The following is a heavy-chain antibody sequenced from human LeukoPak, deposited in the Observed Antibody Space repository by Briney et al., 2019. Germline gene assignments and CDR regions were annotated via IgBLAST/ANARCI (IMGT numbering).Heavy chain of an antibody. D-gene: IGHD7-27*01. V-gene: IGHV4-30-4*07. Sequence: SETLSLTCAVSGGSISSGGYSWSWIRQPPGKGLEWIGYIYYSGSTYYNPSLKSRVTISVDTSKNQFSLKLSSVTAADTAVYYCARVTGDRTYDAFDIWGQGTMVTVSS. CDR1: GGSISSGGYS. J-gene: IGHJ3*02. CDR2: IYYSGST. CDR3: ARVTGDRTYDAFDI.